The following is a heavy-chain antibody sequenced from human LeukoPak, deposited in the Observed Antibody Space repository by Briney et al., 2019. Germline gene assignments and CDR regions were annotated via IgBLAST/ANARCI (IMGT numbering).Heavy chain of an antibody. Sequence: SETLSLTCAVYGGSFINYYWSWIRQPPGKGLEWIGEIHPSGSADYNPSLKGRVTISVDTSKNQFSLNVISVTAADTAEYYCTRGEDPFKQGHWGHGTLVTVSS. J-gene: IGHJ4*01. CDR1: GGSFINYY. D-gene: IGHD6-13*01. V-gene: IGHV4-34*01. CDR3: TRGEDPFKQGH. CDR2: IHPSGSA.